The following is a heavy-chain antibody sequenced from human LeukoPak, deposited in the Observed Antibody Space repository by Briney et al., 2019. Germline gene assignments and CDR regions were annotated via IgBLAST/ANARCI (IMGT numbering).Heavy chain of an antibody. CDR3: ARRRAIGSYYYYGMDV. CDR2: IYPGDSDT. D-gene: IGHD2-21*01. J-gene: IGHJ6*02. V-gene: IGHV5-51*01. Sequence: GESLKISCKGSGYSFTSYWIGWVRQMPGKGLEWMGIIYPGDSDTRYSPSFQGQVTISADKSISTAYLQWSSLKASDTAMYYCARRRAIGSYYYYGMDVWGQGTTVTVSS. CDR1: GYSFTSYW.